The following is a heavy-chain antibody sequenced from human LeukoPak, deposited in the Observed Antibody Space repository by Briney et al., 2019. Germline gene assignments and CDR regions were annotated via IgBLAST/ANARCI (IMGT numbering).Heavy chain of an antibody. D-gene: IGHD1-26*01. CDR2: INHSGST. CDR1: GGSFSGYY. Sequence: SETLSLTCAVYGGSFSGYYWSWIRQPPGKGPEWIGEINHSGSTNYNPSLKSRVTISVDTSKNQFSLKLSSVTAADTAVYYCARGPKVGATRAGAYYYYGMDVWGQGTTVTVSS. V-gene: IGHV4-34*01. CDR3: ARGPKVGATRAGAYYYYGMDV. J-gene: IGHJ6*02.